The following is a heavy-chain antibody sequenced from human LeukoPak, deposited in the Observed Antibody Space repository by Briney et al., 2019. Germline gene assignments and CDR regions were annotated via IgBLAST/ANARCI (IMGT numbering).Heavy chain of an antibody. CDR2: IYTGGTT. V-gene: IGHV3-66*01. CDR3: AKDRVTTFRYFDL. J-gene: IGHJ2*01. Sequence: GGSLRLSCAASGFTISSNYMNWVRQAPGKGLEWVSVIYTGGTTYYADSVKGRFTISRDNSKNTLYLQMNSLRAEDTAVYYCAKDRVTTFRYFDLWGRGTLVTVSS. D-gene: IGHD4-17*01. CDR1: GFTISSNY.